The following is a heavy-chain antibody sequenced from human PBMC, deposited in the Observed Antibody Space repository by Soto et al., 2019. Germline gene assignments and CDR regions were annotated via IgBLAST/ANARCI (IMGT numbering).Heavy chain of an antibody. CDR3: ARAGMRFGEFIDY. Sequence: QVQLVESGGGVVQPGRSLRLSCAASGFTFNSYGMHWVRQAPGKGLEWVAVIWYDGSNKYYADSVKGRFTISRDNSKNTLYLQMNSLRAEDTAVYYCARAGMRFGEFIDYWGQGTLVTVSS. J-gene: IGHJ4*02. V-gene: IGHV3-33*01. CDR1: GFTFNSYG. D-gene: IGHD3-10*01. CDR2: IWYDGSNK.